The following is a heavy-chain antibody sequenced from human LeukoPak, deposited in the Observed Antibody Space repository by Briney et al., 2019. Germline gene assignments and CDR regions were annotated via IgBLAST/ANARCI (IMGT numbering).Heavy chain of an antibody. CDR1: EFTFSGYA. V-gene: IGHV3-23*01. Sequence: PGGSLRLSCVASEFTFSGYAMSWVRQVPGKGLEWVSVISGSGGSTYYADSVKGRFTISRDNSKNTLYLQINSLRAEDTAVYYCAKDRQGFGFGEQLGYYYMDVWRKGTTVTVSS. D-gene: IGHD3-10*01. CDR2: ISGSGGST. CDR3: AKDRQGFGFGEQLGYYYMDV. J-gene: IGHJ6*03.